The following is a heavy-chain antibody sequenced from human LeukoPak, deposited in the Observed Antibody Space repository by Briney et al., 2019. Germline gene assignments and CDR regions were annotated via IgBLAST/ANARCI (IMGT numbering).Heavy chain of an antibody. V-gene: IGHV3-33*06. J-gene: IGHJ4*02. Sequence: GGSLRLSCAASGFSFSNYGFHWVRQAPGKGLDWVSAISYDGKNIHYADSVKGRFTISRDNSRNTVFLQMNSLRVEDTAVYYCAKTYSRESGYDFFFHYWGQGTRVTVSS. CDR2: ISYDGKNI. D-gene: IGHD5-12*01. CDR3: AKTYSRESGYDFFFHY. CDR1: GFSFSNYG.